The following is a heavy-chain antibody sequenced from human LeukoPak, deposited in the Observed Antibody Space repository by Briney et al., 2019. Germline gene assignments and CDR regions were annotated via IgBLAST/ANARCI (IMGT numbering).Heavy chain of an antibody. V-gene: IGHV3-23*01. Sequence: GGSLRLSCAASGFTFSSYAMSWVRQAPGKGLEWVSAISGSGGSTYYADSVKGRFTISRDNAKNSLYLQMNSLRAEVTAVYYCARPRGYSYGYGDYWGQGTLVTVSS. J-gene: IGHJ4*02. CDR1: GFTFSSYA. CDR2: ISGSGGST. CDR3: ARPRGYSYGYGDY. D-gene: IGHD5-18*01.